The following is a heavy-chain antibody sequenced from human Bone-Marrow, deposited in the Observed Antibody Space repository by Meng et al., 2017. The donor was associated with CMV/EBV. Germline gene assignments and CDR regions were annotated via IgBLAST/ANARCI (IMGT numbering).Heavy chain of an antibody. CDR3: ARDLYVFWSGYYSSAFDI. D-gene: IGHD3-3*01. J-gene: IGHJ3*02. Sequence: GESLKISCAASGFTLSSYWMSWVRQAPGKGLEWVANIKQDGSEKYYVDSVKGRFTISRDNAKNSLYLQMNSLRAEDTAVYYCARDLYVFWSGYYSSAFDIWGQGTMVTVSS. CDR1: GFTLSSYW. CDR2: IKQDGSEK. V-gene: IGHV3-7*01.